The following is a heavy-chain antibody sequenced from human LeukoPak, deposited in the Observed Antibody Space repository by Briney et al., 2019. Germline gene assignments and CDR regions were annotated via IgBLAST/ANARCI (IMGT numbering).Heavy chain of an antibody. CDR3: AAKIAAAGTVVDY. D-gene: IGHD6-13*01. V-gene: IGHV1-58*02. CDR1: GFTFTSSA. CDR2: IVVGSGNT. J-gene: IGHJ4*02. Sequence: EASVTVSCTASGFTFTSSAMQWVRQARGQRLEWIGWIVVGSGNTNYAQKFQERVTITRDMSTSTAYMELSSLRSEDTAVYYCAAKIAAAGTVVDYWGQGTLVTVSS.